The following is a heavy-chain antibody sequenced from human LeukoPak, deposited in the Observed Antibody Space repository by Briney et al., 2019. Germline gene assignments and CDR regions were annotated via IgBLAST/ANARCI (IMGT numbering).Heavy chain of an antibody. CDR3: AKSMDILTGYLWSLDS. V-gene: IGHV3-30*02. J-gene: IGHJ4*02. Sequence: GGSLRLSCAASKFTFSSDVMHWVREAAGKGRELVAFIRDDGSNKYYADSAKGRFTVSRDNSKNTLSLQMNSLRAEATAVYYCAKSMDILTGYLWSLDSWGQGTLVTVSS. CDR2: IRDDGSNK. CDR1: KFTFSSDV. D-gene: IGHD3-9*01.